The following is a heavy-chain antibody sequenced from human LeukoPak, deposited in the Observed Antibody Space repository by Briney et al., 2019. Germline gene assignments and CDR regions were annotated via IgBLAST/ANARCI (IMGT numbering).Heavy chain of an antibody. J-gene: IGHJ4*02. CDR3: AKWGDYDVLTGYYDSDY. CDR1: GFSFSNYA. Sequence: GASLRLSCAASGFSFSNYAMSWVRQVPGKGLEWVSAISGRDDSTYYADSVKGRLTISRDTSKNTLYLQMNSLRAEDTAVYYCAKWGDYDVLTGYYDSDYWGQGTLVTVSS. D-gene: IGHD3-9*01. CDR2: ISGRDDST. V-gene: IGHV3-23*01.